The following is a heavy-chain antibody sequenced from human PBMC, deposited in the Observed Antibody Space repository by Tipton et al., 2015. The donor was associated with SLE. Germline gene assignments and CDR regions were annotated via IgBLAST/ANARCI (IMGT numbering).Heavy chain of an antibody. CDR2: IYYSGNT. D-gene: IGHD2-15*01. Sequence: GLVKPSETLSLTCTVSGGSIRSYYWSWIRQHPGKGLEWIGYIYYSGNTYYNPSLKSRVSISVDRSKNHLTLMLTSVTAADTAVYYCARSSGDSLYYFNYWGQGALVTVSS. J-gene: IGHJ4*02. CDR3: ARSSGDSLYYFNY. V-gene: IGHV4-59*12. CDR1: GGSIRSYY.